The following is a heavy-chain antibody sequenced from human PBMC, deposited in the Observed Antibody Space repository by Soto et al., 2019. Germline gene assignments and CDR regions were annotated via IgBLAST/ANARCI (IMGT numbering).Heavy chain of an antibody. CDR1: GGTFSSYA. V-gene: IGHV1-69*13. CDR3: ARGLAARQSYYYYYGMDV. J-gene: IGHJ6*02. Sequence: SVKVSCKASGGTFSSYAISWVRQAPGQGLEWMGGIIPIFGTANYAQKFQGRVTITADESTSTAYMELSSLRSEDTAVYYCARGLAARQSYYYYYGMDVWGQGTTVTVSS. D-gene: IGHD6-6*01. CDR2: IIPIFGTA.